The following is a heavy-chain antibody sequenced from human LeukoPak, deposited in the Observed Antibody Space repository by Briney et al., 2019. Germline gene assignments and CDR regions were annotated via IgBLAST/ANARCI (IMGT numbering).Heavy chain of an antibody. CDR1: GFTVSRNY. CDR2: IYTDGST. CDR3: AKKGESLDYYYMDV. J-gene: IGHJ6*02. V-gene: IGHV3-53*01. Sequence: GGSLRLSCAASGFTVSRNYMSWVRQAPGKGLEWVSVIYTDGSTYYADSVKGRFTISRDNSKNTLYLQMNSLRAEDTAVYYCAKKGESLDYYYMDVWGQGTTVTVSS. D-gene: IGHD3-10*01.